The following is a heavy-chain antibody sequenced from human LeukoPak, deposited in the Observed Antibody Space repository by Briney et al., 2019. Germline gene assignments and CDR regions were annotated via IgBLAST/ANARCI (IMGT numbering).Heavy chain of an antibody. J-gene: IGHJ4*02. CDR3: AKDRGPQWVPLYYFDY. CDR1: GGTFSSYA. Sequence: SVKVSCKASGGTFSSYAISWVRQAPGQGLEWMGGIIPIFGTANYAQKFQGRVTITADESTSTAYMELSSLRSEDTAVYYCAKDRGPQWVPLYYFDYWGQGTLVTVSS. V-gene: IGHV1-69*13. CDR2: IIPIFGTA. D-gene: IGHD6-19*01.